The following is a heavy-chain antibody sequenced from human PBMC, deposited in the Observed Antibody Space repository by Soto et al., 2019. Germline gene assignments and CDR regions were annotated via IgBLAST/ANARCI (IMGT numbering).Heavy chain of an antibody. J-gene: IGHJ5*02. D-gene: IGHD1-7*01. CDR1: GFTFSSYG. Sequence: GGSLRLSCAASGFTFSSYGMHWVRQAPGKGLEWVAVISYDGSNKYYADSVKGRFTISRDNSKNTLYLQMNSLRAEDTAVYYCTKEELGRDHWGQGTLVTVSS. CDR2: ISYDGSNK. CDR3: TKEELGRDH. V-gene: IGHV3-30*18.